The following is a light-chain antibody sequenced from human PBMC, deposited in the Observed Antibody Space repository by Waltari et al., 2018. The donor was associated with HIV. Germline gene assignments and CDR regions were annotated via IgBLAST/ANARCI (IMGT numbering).Light chain of an antibody. CDR2: EVT. CDR3: SSYAGSNIVT. V-gene: IGLV2-8*01. CDR1: SSDVGGYNY. Sequence: QSALTQPPSASGSPGQSVTISCTGTSSDVGGYNYVSWYQQHPGKAPKLLIYEVTKRPSGVPDRFSGSKSGNTASLTVAGLQAEDEAEYYCSSYAGSNIVTFGGGTKLTVL. J-gene: IGLJ2*01.